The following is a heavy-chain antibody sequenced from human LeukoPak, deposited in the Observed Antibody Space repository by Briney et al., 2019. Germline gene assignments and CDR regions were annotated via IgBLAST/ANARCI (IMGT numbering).Heavy chain of an antibody. CDR2: ISSTGGTA. CDR3: ARGGQAGTGDL. V-gene: IGHV3-23*01. CDR1: GFTFSSFG. J-gene: IGHJ5*02. Sequence: GGSLRLSCAASGFTFSSFGMSWVRQAPGKGLEWVSAISSTGGTAYYADSVKGRFTISRDNSKNTLYLQMNSLRAEDTAVYYCARGGQAGTGDLWGQGTLVTVSS. D-gene: IGHD3-10*01.